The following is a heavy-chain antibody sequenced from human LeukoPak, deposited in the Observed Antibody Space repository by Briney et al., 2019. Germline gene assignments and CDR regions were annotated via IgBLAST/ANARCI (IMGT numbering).Heavy chain of an antibody. J-gene: IGHJ6*03. D-gene: IGHD6-13*01. Sequence: ASVKVSCKASGYTFTSYGISWVRQAPGQGLEWMGWISAYNGNTNYAQKLQGRVTMTTDTSTSTAYMELRSLRSDDTAVYYCARETGYSSSWYWDNYYYYMDVWGKGTTVTVSS. CDR1: GYTFTSYG. CDR2: ISAYNGNT. CDR3: ARETGYSSSWYWDNYYYYMDV. V-gene: IGHV1-18*01.